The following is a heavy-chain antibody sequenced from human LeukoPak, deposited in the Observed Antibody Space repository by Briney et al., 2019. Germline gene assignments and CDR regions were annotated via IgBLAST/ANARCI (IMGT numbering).Heavy chain of an antibody. J-gene: IGHJ3*02. CDR1: GFTFSSYA. D-gene: IGHD1-26*01. CDR3: AKDSNSGSYYGAFGI. V-gene: IGHV3-23*01. CDR2: INSSGGGT. Sequence: GGSLRLSCAASGFTFSSYAMNWVRQAPGKGLEWVSGINSSGGGTYYADSVKGRFTISRDNSKNTLYLQMGSLRAEDMAVYYCAKDSNSGSYYGAFGIWGQGTMVTVSS.